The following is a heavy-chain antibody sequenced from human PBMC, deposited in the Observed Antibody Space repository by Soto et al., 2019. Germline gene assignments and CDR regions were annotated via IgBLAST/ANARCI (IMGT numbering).Heavy chain of an antibody. D-gene: IGHD3-3*02. CDR2: IIPIFGTA. J-gene: IGHJ6*02. CDR1: GGTFSSYA. V-gene: IGHV1-69*01. CDR3: ATQLRQFWSGYWGYGMYV. Sequence: QVQLVQSGAEVKKPGSSVKFSCTASGGTFSSYAISWVRQAPGQGLEWMGGIIPIFGTANYAQKFQGRVTITADESTSTAYMELSSLRSEDTAVYYCATQLRQFWSGYWGYGMYVWGQGTTVTVSS.